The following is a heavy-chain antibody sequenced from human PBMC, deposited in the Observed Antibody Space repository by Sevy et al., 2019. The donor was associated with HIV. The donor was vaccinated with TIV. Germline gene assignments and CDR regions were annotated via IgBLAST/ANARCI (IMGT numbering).Heavy chain of an antibody. V-gene: IGHV3-30*04. CDR1: GFSFRDYA. J-gene: IGHJ4*02. CDR3: ARGPYSSGLRFDY. Sequence: GGYLRLSCVASGFSFRDYALHWVRQGPGKGLEWVAVVSFDGGNKYYPDSVKGRFTVSRDNSKNTLFLQMDSLRGEDTAVYYRARGPYSSGLRFDYWGQGTLVTVSS. D-gene: IGHD6-19*01. CDR2: VSFDGGNK.